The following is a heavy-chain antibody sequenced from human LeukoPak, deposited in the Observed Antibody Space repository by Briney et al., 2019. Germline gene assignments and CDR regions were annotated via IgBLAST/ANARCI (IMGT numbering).Heavy chain of an antibody. V-gene: IGHV3-30*03. CDR3: ARGAGYSSAWDYYYDY. D-gene: IGHD6-19*01. CDR1: GFTFSSYG. Sequence: GRSLRLSCAASGFTFSSYGMHWVRQAPGKGLEWVAVIAYDESNKYYVDSVKGRFTISRDNAKNSLYLQMNSLRVEDTAVYYCARGAGYSSAWDYYYDYWGQGTLVTVSS. CDR2: IAYDESNK. J-gene: IGHJ4*02.